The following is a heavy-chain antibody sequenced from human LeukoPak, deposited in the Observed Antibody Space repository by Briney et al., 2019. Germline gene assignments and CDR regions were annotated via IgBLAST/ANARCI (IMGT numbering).Heavy chain of an antibody. CDR3: ARLRGVATTQPGGYSFDY. CDR2: INHSGST. D-gene: IGHD5-12*01. CDR1: GGSFSGYY. V-gene: IGHV4-34*01. Sequence: SETLSLTRAVYGGSFSGYYWSWIRQPPGKGLEWIGEINHSGSTNYNPSLKSRVTISVDTSKNQFCLKLRSVTAADTAVYYCARLRGVATTQPGGYSFDYWGQGTLVTVSS. J-gene: IGHJ4*02.